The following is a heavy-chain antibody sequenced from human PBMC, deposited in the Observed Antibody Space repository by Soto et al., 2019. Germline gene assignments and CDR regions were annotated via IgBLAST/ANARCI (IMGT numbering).Heavy chain of an antibody. CDR1: GFAFNTYG. J-gene: IGHJ4*02. V-gene: IGHV3-30*18. Sequence: GGSLRLSCAAYGFAFNTYGMHWVRQAPGKGLEWVAATSSDETIKTYSDSAKGRFTFSRDNSRNRLYLQMDSLRAEDTVLYYCAKKLPGSVMSCPDYWGRGTQVTVSS. CDR2: TSSDETIK. CDR3: AKKLPGSVMSCPDY. D-gene: IGHD4-4*01.